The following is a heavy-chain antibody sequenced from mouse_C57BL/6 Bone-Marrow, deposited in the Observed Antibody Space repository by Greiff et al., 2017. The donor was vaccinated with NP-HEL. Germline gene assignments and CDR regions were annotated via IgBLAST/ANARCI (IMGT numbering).Heavy chain of an antibody. Sequence: QVHVKQPGAELVRPGTSVKLSCKASGYTFTSYWMHWVKQRPGQGLEWIGVIDPSDSYTNYIQQFKGKATLTVDTSSSTAYMQLSILTSEDAAVYYCARYPIYYDYLYAMDYWGQGTSVTVSS. V-gene: IGHV1-59*01. CDR3: ARYPIYYDYLYAMDY. D-gene: IGHD2-4*01. J-gene: IGHJ4*01. CDR2: IDPSDSYT. CDR1: GYTFTSYW.